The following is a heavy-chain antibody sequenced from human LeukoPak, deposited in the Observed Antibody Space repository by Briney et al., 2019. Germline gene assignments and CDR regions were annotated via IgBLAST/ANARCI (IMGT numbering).Heavy chain of an antibody. CDR2: ISAYNGNT. Sequence: ASVKVSCKASGYTFTSYGISWVRQAPGQGLEWMGWISAYNGNTNCAQKFQGRVTTTTDTSTSTAYMELRSLRSDDTAVYYCARSRSEYYDILTGYPPGCFPDYWGQGSLVTVSS. J-gene: IGHJ4*02. V-gene: IGHV1-18*01. CDR1: GYTFTSYG. CDR3: ARSRSEYYDILTGYPPGCFPDY. D-gene: IGHD3-9*01.